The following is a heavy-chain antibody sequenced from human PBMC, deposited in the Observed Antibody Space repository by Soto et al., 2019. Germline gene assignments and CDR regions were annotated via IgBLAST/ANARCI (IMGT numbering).Heavy chain of an antibody. CDR2: IDDAGGVT. CDR1: GFTFSRYW. CDR3: ARDQTVTGPTTFDY. J-gene: IGHJ4*02. D-gene: IGHD1-20*01. Sequence: PGGSLRLSCAASGFTFSRYWMHWVRQTPGKGLVWVSRIDDAGGVTSYADSVQGRFTISRDNAKNTWYLQMNSLRAEDTAVYYCARDQTVTGPTTFDYCGQGTLVTVSS. V-gene: IGHV3-74*01.